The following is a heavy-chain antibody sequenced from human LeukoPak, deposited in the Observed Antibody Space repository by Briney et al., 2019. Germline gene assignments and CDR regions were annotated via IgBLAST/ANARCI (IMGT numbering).Heavy chain of an antibody. CDR1: SGSISSGVYY. CDR2: IYYSGST. Sequence: KPSQTLSLTCPVSSGSISSGVYYWSWIRQHPGKGLEWIGYIYYSGSTYYNPSLKSRVTISVDTSKNQFSLKLSSVTAADTAVYYCARGVRWLQLSYFDYSGQGTLVTVSS. CDR3: ARGVRWLQLSYFDY. D-gene: IGHD5-24*01. V-gene: IGHV4-31*03. J-gene: IGHJ4*02.